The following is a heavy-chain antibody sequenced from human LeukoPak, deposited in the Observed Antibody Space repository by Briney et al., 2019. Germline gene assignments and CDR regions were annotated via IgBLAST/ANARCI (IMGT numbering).Heavy chain of an antibody. V-gene: IGHV3-30*03. CDR1: GFTFSSYW. CDR2: ISYDGNHI. Sequence: GGSLRLSCAASGFTFSSYWMSWVRQAPGKGLEWVTIISYDGNHIFYADSVKGRFTISRDNSKNTLYLQMNGLRPEDTAVYYCETAIQLRPFWGQGTLVTVSS. CDR3: ETAIQLRPF. J-gene: IGHJ4*02. D-gene: IGHD1-1*01.